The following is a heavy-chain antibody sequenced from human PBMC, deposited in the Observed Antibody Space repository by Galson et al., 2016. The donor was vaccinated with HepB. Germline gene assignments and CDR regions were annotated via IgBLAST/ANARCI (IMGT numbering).Heavy chain of an antibody. J-gene: IGHJ6*03. Sequence: SVKVSCKASGYTFTTRGISWVRQAPGQGLEWLGWISGFNGYTRYRQNVQGRVTMTTDTSTSTAYMELRSLRSDDTAVYYCAGEEGSGLGYMDVWGKGTTVTVSS. D-gene: IGHD6-19*01. CDR3: AGEEGSGLGYMDV. V-gene: IGHV1-18*04. CDR2: ISGFNGYT. CDR1: GYTFTTRG.